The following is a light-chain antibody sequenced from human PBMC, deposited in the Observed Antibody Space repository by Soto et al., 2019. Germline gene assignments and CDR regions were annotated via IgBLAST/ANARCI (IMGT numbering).Light chain of an antibody. Sequence: QTVVTQAPSLTVSPGGTVTLTCASSTGAVTSGNYPSWFQQKPGQPPRTLIYTTNNKHSWTPARFSGSLLGGKAALTLSGVQPEDEAEYYCLIYYGDPHLVFGGGTKLTVL. CDR3: LIYYGDPHLV. CDR1: TGAVTSGNY. V-gene: IGLV7-43*01. J-gene: IGLJ3*02. CDR2: TTN.